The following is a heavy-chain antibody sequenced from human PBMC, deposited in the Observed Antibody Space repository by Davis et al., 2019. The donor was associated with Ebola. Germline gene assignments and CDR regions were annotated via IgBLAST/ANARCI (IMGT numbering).Heavy chain of an antibody. V-gene: IGHV3-53*05. CDR2: IYSGGST. CDR1: GFTVSSNY. Sequence: GGSLRLSCAASGFTVSSNYMSWVRQAPGKGLEWVSVIYSGGSTDYADSVKGRFTISRDNSKNTLYLQMNRLRSDDTAVYYCARGPSVATAHYLDYWGQGTLVTVSS. CDR3: ARGPSVATAHYLDY. D-gene: IGHD2-21*02. J-gene: IGHJ4*02.